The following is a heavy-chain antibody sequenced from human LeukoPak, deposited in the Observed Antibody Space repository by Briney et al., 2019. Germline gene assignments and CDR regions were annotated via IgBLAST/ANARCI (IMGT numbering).Heavy chain of an antibody. CDR1: GGSFSGYY. J-gene: IGHJ4*02. D-gene: IGHD5-24*01. CDR2: INHSGST. Sequence: SSETLSLTCAVYGGSFSGYYWSWIRQPPGKGLEWIGEINHSGSTNYNPSLESRVTISVDTSKNQFSLKLSSVTAADTAVYYCASIDGYNFHLNYWGQGTLVTVSS. CDR3: ASIDGYNFHLNY. V-gene: IGHV4-34*01.